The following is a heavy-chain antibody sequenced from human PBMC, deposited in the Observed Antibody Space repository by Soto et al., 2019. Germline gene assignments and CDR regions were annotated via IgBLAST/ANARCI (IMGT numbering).Heavy chain of an antibody. D-gene: IGHD4-17*01. J-gene: IGHJ4*02. CDR3: ARQEMKLRFDY. CDR2: IYYSGST. Sequence: SETLSLTCTVSGGSISSSSYYWGWIRQPPGKGLEWIGSIYYSGSTYYNPSLKSRVTISVDTSKNQFSLKLSSVTAADTAVYYCARQEMKLRFDYWGQGTLVTVSS. V-gene: IGHV4-39*01. CDR1: GGSISSSSYY.